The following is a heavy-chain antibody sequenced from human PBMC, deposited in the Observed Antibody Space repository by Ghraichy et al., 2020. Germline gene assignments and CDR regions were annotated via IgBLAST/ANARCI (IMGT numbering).Heavy chain of an antibody. CDR2: ISYDGSNK. D-gene: IGHD2-2*01. Sequence: GGSLRLSCAASGFTFSNYAMHWVRQAPGKGLEWVAVISYDGSNKYYADSVKGRFTISRDNSKNTLYLQMNSLRAEDTAVYYCASDRAYCSSTSCYDYYYGMDVWGQGTTVTVSS. CDR1: GFTFSNYA. J-gene: IGHJ6*02. V-gene: IGHV3-30-3*01. CDR3: ASDRAYCSSTSCYDYYYGMDV.